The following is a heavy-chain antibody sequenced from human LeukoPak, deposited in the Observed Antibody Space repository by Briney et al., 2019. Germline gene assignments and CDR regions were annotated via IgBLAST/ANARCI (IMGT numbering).Heavy chain of an antibody. CDR3: AKDSSSGVYYFDY. Sequence: GGSLRLSCAASGFTFSSYGMSWVRQAPGKGLEWVSAISGSGGSTYYADSVKGRFTISRDNSKNTLYLQMNSLRAEDTAVYYCAKDSSSGVYYFDYWGQGTLVTVSS. J-gene: IGHJ4*02. V-gene: IGHV3-23*01. D-gene: IGHD6-19*01. CDR1: GFTFSSYG. CDR2: ISGSGGST.